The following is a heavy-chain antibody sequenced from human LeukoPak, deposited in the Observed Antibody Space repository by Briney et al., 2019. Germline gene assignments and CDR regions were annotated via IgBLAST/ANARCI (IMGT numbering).Heavy chain of an antibody. CDR1: GYTFTGYY. D-gene: IGHD1-26*01. CDR2: INPNSGGT. CDR3: AGRLGATDYYYYYYMDV. Sequence: GASVKVSCKASGYTFTGYYMHWVRQAPGQGLEWMGWINPNSGGTNYAQKFQGRVTMTRDTSISTAYMELSRLRSDDTAVYYCAGRLGATDYYYYYYMDVWGKGTTVTVSS. J-gene: IGHJ6*03. V-gene: IGHV1-2*02.